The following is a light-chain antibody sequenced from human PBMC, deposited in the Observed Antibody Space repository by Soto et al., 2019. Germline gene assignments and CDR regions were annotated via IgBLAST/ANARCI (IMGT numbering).Light chain of an antibody. J-gene: IGKJ1*01. CDR2: AAS. CDR3: QQHGSSPWA. CDR1: ESMSRY. Sequence: LSASVGDRVTITCRARESMSRYLTWYQQKPGKGPKLLIYAASSLQSGFPSRFSGSGSGTDFTLTISRLETEYFAVYYCQQHGSSPWAFGEGTKVDIK. V-gene: IGKV1-39*02.